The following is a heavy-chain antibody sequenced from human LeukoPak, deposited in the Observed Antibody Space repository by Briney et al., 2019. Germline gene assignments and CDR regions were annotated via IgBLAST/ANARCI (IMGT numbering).Heavy chain of an antibody. CDR2: INHSGST. V-gene: IGHV4-34*01. CDR3: ARGQRWLQHDY. Sequence: SETLSLTCAVYGGSFSGYYWSWIRQPPGKGLEWIGEINHSGSTNYNPSLKSRVTISVDTSKNQFSLKLSPVTAADTAVYYCARGQRWLQHDYWGQGTLVTVSS. D-gene: IGHD5-24*01. J-gene: IGHJ4*02. CDR1: GGSFSGYY.